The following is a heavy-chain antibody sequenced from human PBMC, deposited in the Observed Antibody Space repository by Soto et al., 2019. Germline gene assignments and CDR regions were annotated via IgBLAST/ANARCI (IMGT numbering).Heavy chain of an antibody. V-gene: IGHV1-69*06. CDR2: IIPIFGTA. Sequence: QVQLVQSGAEVQKPGSSVKVSCKASGGTFSSYAISWVRQAPGQGLEWMGGIIPIFGTANYAQKFQGRVTITADKSTSTDYMERSSLRSEDTAVYYWARAPYYYDSSGPRGYWYFDLWGRGTLVTVSS. CDR1: GGTFSSYA. J-gene: IGHJ2*01. CDR3: ARAPYYYDSSGPRGYWYFDL. D-gene: IGHD3-22*01.